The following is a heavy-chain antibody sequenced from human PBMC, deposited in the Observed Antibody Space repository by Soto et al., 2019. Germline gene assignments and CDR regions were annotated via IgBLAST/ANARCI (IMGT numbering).Heavy chain of an antibody. CDR3: AKGDNLGPKTGYAFDP. CDR1: GDSVSSNTAS. D-gene: IGHD5-12*01. V-gene: IGHV6-1*01. CDR2: TYLRSKWYN. J-gene: IGHJ5*02. Sequence: SQTLSLTCAISGDSVSSNTASWNWIRQSPSRGLEWLGRTYLRSKWYNDYAVSVKSRIIINPDTSNNQFSLQPNSVTPEDTAVYFCAKGDNLGPKTGYAFDPWRQGIMVTVSS.